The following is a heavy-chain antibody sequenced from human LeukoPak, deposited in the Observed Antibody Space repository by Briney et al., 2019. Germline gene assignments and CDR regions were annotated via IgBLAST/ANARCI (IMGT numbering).Heavy chain of an antibody. CDR1: GYTFTGYY. Sequence: ASVKVSCKASGYTFTGYYMHWVRQAPGQGLEWMGWINPNSGGTNYAQKFQGRVTMTRDTSISTAYMELSRLRSDDTAVYYCARDLTLRGAYCGGDCYSGDAFDIWGQGTMVTVSS. D-gene: IGHD2-21*02. J-gene: IGHJ3*02. CDR3: ARDLTLRGAYCGGDCYSGDAFDI. CDR2: INPNSGGT. V-gene: IGHV1-2*02.